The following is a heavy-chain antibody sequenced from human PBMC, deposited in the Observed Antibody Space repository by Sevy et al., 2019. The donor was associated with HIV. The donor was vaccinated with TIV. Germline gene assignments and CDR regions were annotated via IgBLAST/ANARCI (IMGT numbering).Heavy chain of an antibody. CDR1: GYTFTSYG. J-gene: IGHJ4*02. CDR2: ISAYNGNT. Sequence: ASVNVSCKASGYTFTSYGISWVRQAPGQGLEWMGWISAYNGNTNYSQKLQGRVTMTTDTSTSTAYMELRSLRSDDTAVYYCARVLLGIFGVVIKPDFDYWGQGTLVTVSS. V-gene: IGHV1-18*01. D-gene: IGHD3-3*01. CDR3: ARVLLGIFGVVIKPDFDY.